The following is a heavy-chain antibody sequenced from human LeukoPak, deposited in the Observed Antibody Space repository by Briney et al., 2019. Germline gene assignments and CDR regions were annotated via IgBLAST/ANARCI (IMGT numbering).Heavy chain of an antibody. Sequence: GGSLRLSCAASGFSFRGYVMYWVRQAPGKGLEGVALIRHDGSYKDYADSVKGRFTISRDNHKYTVSLEMNSLRPEDTAVYYCAKDRGYGIDVWSNGTTVTVSS. CDR2: IRHDGSYK. V-gene: IGHV3-30*02. J-gene: IGHJ6*04. CDR1: GFSFRGYV. CDR3: AKDRGYGIDV.